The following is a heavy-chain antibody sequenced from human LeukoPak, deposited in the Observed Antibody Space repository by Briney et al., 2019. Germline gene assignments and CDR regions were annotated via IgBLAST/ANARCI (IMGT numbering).Heavy chain of an antibody. CDR3: AKWGDYDVLTGYYDSDY. CDR1: GFTFSNYA. D-gene: IGHD3-9*01. J-gene: IGHJ4*02. CDR2: VSGRDTST. V-gene: IGHV3-23*01. Sequence: GGSLRLSCVASGFTFSNYAMSWVRQAPGKGLEWVSAVSGRDTSTYYADSVKGRFTISRDNSKSTLYLQMNSLRAEDTAIYYCAKWGDYDVLTGYYDSDYWGQGTLVTVSS.